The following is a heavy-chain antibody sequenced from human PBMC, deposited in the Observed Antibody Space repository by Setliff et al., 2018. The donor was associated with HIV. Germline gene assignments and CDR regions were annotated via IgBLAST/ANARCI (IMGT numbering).Heavy chain of an antibody. V-gene: IGHV3-7*02. CDR1: GFTFSRYW. D-gene: IGHD1-26*01. CDR2: IKQDGSAK. J-gene: IGHJ4*02. CDR3: TIGHYTTAG. Sequence: GESLKISCVASGFTFSRYWMNWFRQAPGKGLEWVASIKQDGSAKNYVDSVKGRFTIFRDSTKESLYLQMSSLRAEDTSVYYCTIGHYTTAGWGQVTLVTVSS.